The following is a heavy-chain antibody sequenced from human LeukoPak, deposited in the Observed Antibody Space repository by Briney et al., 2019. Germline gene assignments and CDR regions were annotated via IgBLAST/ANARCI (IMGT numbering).Heavy chain of an antibody. D-gene: IGHD4-17*01. V-gene: IGHV1-46*01. CDR1: GYTFTSYY. CDR3: AREGTVTTAERYYYYGMDV. J-gene: IGHJ6*04. CDR2: ISPSGGST. Sequence: ASVKVSCKASGYTFTSYYMHWVRQAPGQGLEWMGIISPSGGSTSYAQKFQGRVTVTRDTSTSTVYMELSSLRSEDTAVYYCAREGTVTTAERYYYYGMDVWGKGTTVTVSS.